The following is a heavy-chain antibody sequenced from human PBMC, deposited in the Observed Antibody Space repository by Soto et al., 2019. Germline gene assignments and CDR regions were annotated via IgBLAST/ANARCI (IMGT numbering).Heavy chain of an antibody. Sequence: QVQLVQSGAEVKKPGSSVKVSCKASGGTFSSYAISWVRQAPGQGLEWMGGIIPIFGTANYAQKFQGRVTITADESTSTAYMERSRLRAEDTAVYYCARVQVGYCSGGSCYSDYWGQGTLVTVSS. CDR1: GGTFSSYA. CDR3: ARVQVGYCSGGSCYSDY. CDR2: IIPIFGTA. V-gene: IGHV1-69*12. D-gene: IGHD2-15*01. J-gene: IGHJ4*02.